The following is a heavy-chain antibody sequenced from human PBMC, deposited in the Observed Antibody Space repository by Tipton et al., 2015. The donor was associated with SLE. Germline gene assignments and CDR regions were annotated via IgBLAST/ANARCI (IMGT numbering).Heavy chain of an antibody. CDR1: GGSISSNY. V-gene: IGHV4-59*12. Sequence: GLVKPSETLSLTCTVSGGSISSNYWTWIRQPPGKGLEWIGYISYSGNTNYNPSLKSRVTMSVDTSKNQFSLRLRSVTAADTAVYYCARILSDYYGMDVWGQGTTVTVSS. CDR2: ISYSGNT. J-gene: IGHJ6*02. CDR3: ARILSDYYGMDV.